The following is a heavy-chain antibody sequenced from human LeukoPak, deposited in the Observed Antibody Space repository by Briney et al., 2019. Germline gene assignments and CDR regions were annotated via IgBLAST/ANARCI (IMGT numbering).Heavy chain of an antibody. Sequence: GGSLRLSCAASGFTVSSNYMSWVRQAPGKGLEWVSVIYSGGSTYYADSVKGRFTISRDNSKNTLYLQMNSLRAEDTAVYCCAHLLFYYYYMDVWGKGTTVTASS. CDR2: IYSGGST. D-gene: IGHD2-21*02. CDR1: GFTVSSNY. V-gene: IGHV3-53*01. J-gene: IGHJ6*03. CDR3: AHLLFYYYYMDV.